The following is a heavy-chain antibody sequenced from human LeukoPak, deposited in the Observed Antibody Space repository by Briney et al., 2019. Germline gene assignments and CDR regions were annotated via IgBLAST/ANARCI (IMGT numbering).Heavy chain of an antibody. J-gene: IGHJ5*02. CDR3: AREATMVRGVSWFDP. Sequence: PSETLSLTCAVYGGSFSGYYWSWIRQPPGKGLEWIGEINYSGSTNYNPSLKSRVTISVDTSKNQFSLKLSSVTAADTAVYYCAREATMVRGVSWFDPWGQGTLVTVSS. CDR1: GGSFSGYY. D-gene: IGHD3-10*01. CDR2: INYSGST. V-gene: IGHV4-34*01.